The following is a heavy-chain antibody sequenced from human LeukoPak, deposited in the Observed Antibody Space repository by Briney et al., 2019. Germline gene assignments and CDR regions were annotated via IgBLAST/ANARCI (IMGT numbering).Heavy chain of an antibody. Sequence: KPSETLSLTCAVYGGSFSGYYWSWIRQPPGKGLEWIGEINLSGSTNYNPSLKSRVTISVDTSKNQFSLKLSSVTAADTAVYYCARIPRLRFFDYWGQGTLVTVSS. D-gene: IGHD3-3*01. CDR2: INLSGST. CDR1: GGSFSGYY. CDR3: ARIPRLRFFDY. J-gene: IGHJ4*02. V-gene: IGHV4-34*01.